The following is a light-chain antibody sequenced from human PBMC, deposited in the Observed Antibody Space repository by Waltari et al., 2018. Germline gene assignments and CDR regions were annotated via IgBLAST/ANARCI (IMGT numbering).Light chain of an antibody. CDR1: SPNIGSRSD. Sequence: QSVLTQPPSVSGAPGQRVTISCTGSSPNIGSRSDVHWYQQVPGTVPKLLIYANNYRPSGVPGRFSGSKSGTSASLAIAGLQAEDEADYYCQSYDSSLSAWVFGGGTKLTVL. J-gene: IGLJ2*01. V-gene: IGLV1-40*01. CDR3: QSYDSSLSAWV. CDR2: ANN.